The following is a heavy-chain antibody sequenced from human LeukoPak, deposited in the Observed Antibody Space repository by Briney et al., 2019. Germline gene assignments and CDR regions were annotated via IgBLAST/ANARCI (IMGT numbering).Heavy chain of an antibody. V-gene: IGHV3-53*04. D-gene: IGHD3-22*01. Sequence: GGSLRLSCAASGFTFSTYAVNWVRQAPGKGLEWVSVIYSGGSTYYADSVKGRFTISRHNSKNTLYLQMNSLRAEDTAVYYCARDYYDSSGYYFDYWGQGTLVTVSS. CDR3: ARDYYDSSGYYFDY. CDR2: IYSGGST. J-gene: IGHJ4*02. CDR1: GFTFSTYA.